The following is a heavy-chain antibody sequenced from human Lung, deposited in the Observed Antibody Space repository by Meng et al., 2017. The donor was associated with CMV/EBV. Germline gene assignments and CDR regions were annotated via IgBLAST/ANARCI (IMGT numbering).Heavy chain of an antibody. CDR3: ARNSPAAPHYYYYGMEV. CDR1: GGSISSYY. J-gene: IGHJ6*02. D-gene: IGHD2-2*01. V-gene: IGHV4-59*01. CDR2: IYYSGST. Sequence: SXTLSLXCTVSGGSISSYYWSWIRQPPGKGLEWIGYIYYSGSTNYNPSLKSRVTISVDTSKNQFSLKLSSVTAADTAVYYCARNSPAAPHYYYYGMEVWGQGTXVTVSS.